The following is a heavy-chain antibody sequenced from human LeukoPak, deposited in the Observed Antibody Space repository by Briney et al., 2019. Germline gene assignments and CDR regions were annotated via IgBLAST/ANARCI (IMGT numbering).Heavy chain of an antibody. CDR2: INHSGST. V-gene: IGHV4-34*01. CDR1: GGSFSGHY. Sequence: PSETLSLTCAVYGGSFSGHYWSWIRQPPGKGLEWIGEINHSGSTNYNPSLKSRVTISVDTSKNQFSLKLSSVTAADTAVYYCARGSFRMIALRYDAFDIWGQGTMVTVSS. D-gene: IGHD2-21*01. J-gene: IGHJ3*02. CDR3: ARGSFRMIALRYDAFDI.